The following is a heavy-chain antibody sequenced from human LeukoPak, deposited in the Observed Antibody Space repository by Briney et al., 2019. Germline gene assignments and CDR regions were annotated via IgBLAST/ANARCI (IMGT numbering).Heavy chain of an antibody. J-gene: IGHJ3*02. D-gene: IGHD3-3*01. CDR1: GGSISSYY. CDR3: ARLKWGVTYDFWSGDAFDI. V-gene: IGHV4-59*01. CDR2: IYYSGST. Sequence: SETLSLTCTVSGGSISSYYWSWIRQPPGKGLEWIGYIYYSGSTNYNPSLKSRVTISVDTSKNQFSLKLSSVTAADTAVYYCARLKWGVTYDFWSGDAFDIWGQGTMVTVSS.